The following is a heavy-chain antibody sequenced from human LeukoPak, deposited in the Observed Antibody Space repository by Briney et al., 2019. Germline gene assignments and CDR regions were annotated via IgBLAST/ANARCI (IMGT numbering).Heavy chain of an antibody. CDR1: GYTFTGYY. D-gene: IGHD2-21*02. J-gene: IGHJ6*03. Sequence: ASVKVSCKASGYTFTGYYMHWVRQAPGQGLEWMGWINPNSGGTNYAQKFQGRVTMTRDTSISTAYMELSRLRSDDTAVYYCARDHVVVTAPTYYYYYYMDVWGKGTTVTVSS. V-gene: IGHV1-2*02. CDR2: INPNSGGT. CDR3: ARDHVVVTAPTYYYYYYMDV.